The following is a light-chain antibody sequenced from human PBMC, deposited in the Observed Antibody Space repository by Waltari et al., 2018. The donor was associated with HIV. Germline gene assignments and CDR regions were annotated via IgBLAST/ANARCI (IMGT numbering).Light chain of an antibody. Sequence: SSELPQDPAVSVALGQTVRITCQGDSLRKYSANWYQQKPGQAPVVVMYGKDNRPSGIPARFSGSSSGNTGSLTITGAQAEDEADYYCESRHSNDKHHVFGTGTKVTV. CDR1: SLRKYS. V-gene: IGLV3-19*01. CDR3: ESRHSNDKHHV. CDR2: GKD. J-gene: IGLJ1*01.